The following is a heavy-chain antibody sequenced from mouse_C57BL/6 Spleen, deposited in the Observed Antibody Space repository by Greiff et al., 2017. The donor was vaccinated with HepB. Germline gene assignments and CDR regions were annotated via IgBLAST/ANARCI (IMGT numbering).Heavy chain of an antibody. CDR2: IDPSDSYT. D-gene: IGHD1-1*01. CDR3: ARSYTTVVARGVLDY. J-gene: IGHJ4*01. Sequence: QVQLQQPGAELVMPGASVKLSCKASGYTFTSYWMHWVKQRPGQGLEWIGEIDPSDSYTNYNQKFKGKSTLTVDKSSSTAYMQLSSLTSEDAAVYYCARSYTTVVARGVLDYWGQGTSVTVSS. CDR1: GYTFTSYW. V-gene: IGHV1-69*01.